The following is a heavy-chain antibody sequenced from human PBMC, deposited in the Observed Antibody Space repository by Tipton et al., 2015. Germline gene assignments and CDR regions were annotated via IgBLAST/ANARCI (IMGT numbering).Heavy chain of an antibody. CDR2: IQYSGAT. CDR1: GGSISKYY. Sequence: TLSLTCTVSGGSISKYYWSWIRQPPGKELEWIGYIQYSGATKYNPSLKSRVTISVDTSKNQFSLNLNSVTAADTAVYYCARRAGYGDHFDYWGRGTLVTVSP. D-gene: IGHD4-17*01. J-gene: IGHJ4*02. V-gene: IGHV4-59*01. CDR3: ARRAGYGDHFDY.